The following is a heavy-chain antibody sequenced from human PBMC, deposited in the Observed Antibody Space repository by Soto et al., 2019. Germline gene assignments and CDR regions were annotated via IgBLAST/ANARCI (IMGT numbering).Heavy chain of an antibody. V-gene: IGHV4-59*08. J-gene: IGHJ3*02. CDR1: GGSISSYD. CDR3: ARHGGITLVRGVLTAFDI. D-gene: IGHD3-10*01. Sequence: SETLSLTCTVSGGSISSYDWSWMRQPPGKGLEWIGYMYHSGSTNYNPSLKSRVTTSVDTSKNQFSLKLSSVTAADTAVYYCARHGGITLVRGVLTAFDIRAPGTMVPGSS. CDR2: MYHSGST.